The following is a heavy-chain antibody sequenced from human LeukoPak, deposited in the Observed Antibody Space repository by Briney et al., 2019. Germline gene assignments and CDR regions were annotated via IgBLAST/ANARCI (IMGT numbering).Heavy chain of an antibody. CDR1: GYTFTSYG. V-gene: IGHV1-18*01. Sequence: ASVTVSCKASGYTFTSYGISWVRQAPGQGLEWMGWISAYNGNTNYAQKFQGRVTMTRDTSTSTVYMELSSLRSEDTAVYYCARGLVPGWGRWFDPWGQGTLVTVSS. CDR2: ISAYNGNT. J-gene: IGHJ5*02. CDR3: ARGLVPGWGRWFDP. D-gene: IGHD3-10*01.